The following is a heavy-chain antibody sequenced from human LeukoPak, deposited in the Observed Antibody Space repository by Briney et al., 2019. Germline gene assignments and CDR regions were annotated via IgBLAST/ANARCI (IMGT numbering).Heavy chain of an antibody. CDR2: VYHSGYT. Sequence: SETLSLTCTVSNDSISVYYWSWIRQPPGKGLKWIGYVYHSGYTDYNPSLASRVTMTIDTSKNRISLKLNSVTAADTAIYYCARDHSGWSSADLYFDSWGPGTLVTVSS. J-gene: IGHJ4*02. D-gene: IGHD6-19*01. CDR3: ARDHSGWSSADLYFDS. V-gene: IGHV4-59*01. CDR1: NDSISVYY.